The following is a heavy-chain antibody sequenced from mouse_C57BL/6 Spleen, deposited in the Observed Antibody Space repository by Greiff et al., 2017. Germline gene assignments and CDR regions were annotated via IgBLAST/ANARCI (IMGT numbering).Heavy chain of an antibody. D-gene: IGHD2-5*01. Sequence: EVQLQESGGDLVKPGGSLKLSCAASGFTFSSYGMSWVRQTPDKRLEWVGTISSGGSYTYYPDSVKGRFTISRDNAKNTLYLQMSSLKSEDTAMYYCDCYSKSWFAYRGQGTLVTVSA. CDR2: ISSGGSYT. CDR3: DCYSKSWFAY. V-gene: IGHV5-6*01. J-gene: IGHJ3*01. CDR1: GFTFSSYG.